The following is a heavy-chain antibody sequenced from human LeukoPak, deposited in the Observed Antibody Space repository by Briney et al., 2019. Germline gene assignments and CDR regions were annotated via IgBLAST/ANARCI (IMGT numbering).Heavy chain of an antibody. CDR2: INPNSGGT. Sequence: ASVTVSCMASVYTFTVYYMHWVRQAPGQGLEWMGWINPNSGGTNYAQKFQGRVTMTRDTSISTAYMELSRLRSDDTAVYYCAREILYGLVLGNFDYWGQGTLVTVSS. D-gene: IGHD6-19*01. J-gene: IGHJ4*02. CDR1: VYTFTVYY. V-gene: IGHV1-2*02. CDR3: AREILYGLVLGNFDY.